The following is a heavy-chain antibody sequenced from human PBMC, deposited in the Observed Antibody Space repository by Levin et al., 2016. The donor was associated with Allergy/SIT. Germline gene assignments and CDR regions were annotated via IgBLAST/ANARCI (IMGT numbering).Heavy chain of an antibody. CDR2: IKSKIDGGTI. D-gene: IGHD3-3*01. Sequence: WIRQPPGKGLEWVGRIKSKIDGGTIDYAAPVKGRFNISRDDSKDILYLQMNSLKTEDTGVYYCTADLPQVYDFWSGVDYWGQGSLVTVSS. V-gene: IGHV3-15*01. CDR3: TADLPQVYDFWSGVDY. J-gene: IGHJ4*02.